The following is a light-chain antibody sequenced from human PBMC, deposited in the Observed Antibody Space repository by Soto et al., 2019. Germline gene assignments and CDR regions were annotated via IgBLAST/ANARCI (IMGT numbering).Light chain of an antibody. CDR2: DAS. CDR1: QSISSY. J-gene: IGKJ4*01. Sequence: IQMTQSPSSLSASVGDRVTITCRASQSISSYLNWYQQRPGKAPKLLIYDASALPRGVPSRFSGSGSGTDFTLTISSLQPEDFATYYCQQFHNYPPLTFGGGTKVDIK. CDR3: QQFHNYPPLT. V-gene: IGKV1D-13*01.